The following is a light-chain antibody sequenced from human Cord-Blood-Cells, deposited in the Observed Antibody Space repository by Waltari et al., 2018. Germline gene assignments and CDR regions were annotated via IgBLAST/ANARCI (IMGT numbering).Light chain of an antibody. CDR1: SSAVGGYNY. CDR3: SSYTSSSTPVV. V-gene: IGLV2-14*01. CDR2: YVS. Sequence: QSALTQPASVSGSPGQSITIPCTGTSSAVGGYNYVSWYQQHPGKAPKLMIYYVSNRPSGVSNRFSGSKSGNTASLTISGLQAEDEADYYCSSYTSSSTPVVFGGGTKLTVL. J-gene: IGLJ2*01.